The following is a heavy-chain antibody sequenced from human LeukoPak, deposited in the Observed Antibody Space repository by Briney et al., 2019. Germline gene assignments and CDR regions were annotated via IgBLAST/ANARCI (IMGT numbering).Heavy chain of an antibody. CDR1: GYTFTGYY. Sequence: GASVKVSCMASGYTFTGYYMHWVRPAPGQGLKGMEWFNPTSGGTNYAQQFQGRDTMTRDTSISTAYPEPSRLRSDDTAVYYCARVYGDYVVFDIWGERTMVTVSS. J-gene: IGHJ3*02. V-gene: IGHV1-2*02. CDR3: ARVYGDYVVFDI. CDR2: FNPTSGGT. D-gene: IGHD4-17*01.